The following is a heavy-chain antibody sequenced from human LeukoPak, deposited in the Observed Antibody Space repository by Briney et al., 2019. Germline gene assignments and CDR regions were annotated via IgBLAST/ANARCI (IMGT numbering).Heavy chain of an antibody. J-gene: IGHJ4*02. CDR1: GFTFSSCA. CDR2: IKSKTDGGTT. V-gene: IGHV3-15*01. Sequence: GGTLRLSCAASGFTFSSCAMSWVRQAPGKGLEWVGRIKSKTDGGTTDYAAPVKGRFTISRDDSKNTLYLQMNSLKTEDTAVYYCTTEGEWELDYWGQGTLVTVSS. D-gene: IGHD1-26*01. CDR3: TTEGEWELDY.